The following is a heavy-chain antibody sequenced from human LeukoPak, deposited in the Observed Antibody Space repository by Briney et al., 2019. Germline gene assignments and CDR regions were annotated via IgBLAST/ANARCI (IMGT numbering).Heavy chain of an antibody. Sequence: PSETLSLTCTVSGVSISSGDYYWSWIRQPPGKGLEWIGYIYYSGSTYYNPSLKSRVTISVDTSKNQFSLKLSSVTAADTAVYYCARDGLSGYDWDYWGQGTLVTVSS. J-gene: IGHJ4*02. CDR1: GVSISSGDYY. CDR3: ARDGLSGYDWDY. V-gene: IGHV4-30-4*01. CDR2: IYYSGST. D-gene: IGHD5-12*01.